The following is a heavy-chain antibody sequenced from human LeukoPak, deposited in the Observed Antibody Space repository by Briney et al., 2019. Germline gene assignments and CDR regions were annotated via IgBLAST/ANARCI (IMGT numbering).Heavy chain of an antibody. CDR3: GGVFDF. CDR2: IKDDGTTT. V-gene: IGHV3-74*01. CDR1: GFTFSSYW. D-gene: IGHD2-8*01. Sequence: GGSLRLSCAASGFTFSSYWMSWVRQAPGKGLMWVSGIKDDGTTTFYADSVKGRFSISIDSAKNTLYLQMNSLTVDDSGVYYCGGVFDFWGQGALVTVSS. J-gene: IGHJ4*02.